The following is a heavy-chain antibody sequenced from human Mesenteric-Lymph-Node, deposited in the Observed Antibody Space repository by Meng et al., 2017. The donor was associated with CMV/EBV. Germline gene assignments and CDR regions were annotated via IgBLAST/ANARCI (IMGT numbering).Heavy chain of an antibody. J-gene: IGHJ4*02. D-gene: IGHD4-11*01. Sequence: ASGFTLSSYAMHWVRQAPGKGLEWVAVISYDGSNKYYADSVKGRFTISRDNSKNTLYLQMNSLRVEDTAMYYCARDRGHYSNYEFDFWGLGTLVTVSS. V-gene: IGHV3-30*04. CDR1: GFTLSSYA. CDR2: ISYDGSNK. CDR3: ARDRGHYSNYEFDF.